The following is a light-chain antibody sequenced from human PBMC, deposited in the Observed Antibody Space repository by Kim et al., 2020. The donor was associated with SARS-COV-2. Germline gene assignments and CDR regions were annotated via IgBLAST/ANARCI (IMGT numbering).Light chain of an antibody. V-gene: IGLV1-40*01. Sequence: GQRVTISCTGGNSNVGAGYDIHWYQHLPGTAPRLLIYDNNIRPSGVPDRFSGSKSDSSASLAITGLQAEDEADYYCQSYDRSLIFVFGTGTKVTVL. CDR1: NSNVGAGYD. J-gene: IGLJ1*01. CDR2: DNN. CDR3: QSYDRSLIFV.